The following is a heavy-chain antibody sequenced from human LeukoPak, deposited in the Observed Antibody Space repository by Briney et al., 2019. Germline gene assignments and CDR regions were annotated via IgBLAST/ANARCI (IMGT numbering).Heavy chain of an antibody. CDR3: ASDGSIRLGELFGPYFDY. Sequence: ASVKVSCKASGYTFTSYGISWVRQAPGQGLEWMGWINPNSGGTNYAQKFQGRVTMTRDTSISTAYMELSRLRSDDTAVYYCASDGSIRLGELFGPYFDYWGQGTLVTVSS. CDR2: INPNSGGT. J-gene: IGHJ4*02. V-gene: IGHV1-2*02. CDR1: GYTFTSYG. D-gene: IGHD3-16*01.